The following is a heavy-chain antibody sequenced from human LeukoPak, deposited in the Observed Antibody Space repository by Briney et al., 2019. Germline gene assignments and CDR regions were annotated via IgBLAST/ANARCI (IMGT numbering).Heavy chain of an antibody. CDR1: GFTSGTSW. J-gene: IGHJ4*02. CDR3: ARSAR. V-gene: IGHV3-7*01. Sequence: GVSLRLYCAASGFTSGTSWMSWVRQARGKGLEWVANRNQDGSAQYYVDSVKGRFTISRDNAKSSLYLQMNSLRAEDTAVYYCARSARWGQGTLVTVSS. CDR2: RNQDGSAQ.